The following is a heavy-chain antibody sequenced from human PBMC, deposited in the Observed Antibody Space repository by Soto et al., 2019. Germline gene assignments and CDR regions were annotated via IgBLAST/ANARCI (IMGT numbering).Heavy chain of an antibody. Sequence: EVQLLESGGGLVQPGGSLRLSCAASGLTFSSYAMSWVRQAPGKGLEWVSAISGSGGSTYYADSVKGRFTTYRDNSKNTLYLQMNSLRAEDTAVYYCAKDPIVGVPPRLFDYWGQGTLVTVSS. CDR3: AKDPIVGVPPRLFDY. J-gene: IGHJ4*02. D-gene: IGHD3-22*01. CDR1: GLTFSSYA. V-gene: IGHV3-23*01. CDR2: ISGSGGST.